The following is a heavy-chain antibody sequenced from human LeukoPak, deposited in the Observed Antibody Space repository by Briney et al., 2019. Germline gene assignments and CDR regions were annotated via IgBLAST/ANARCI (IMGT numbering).Heavy chain of an antibody. CDR2: ISSRGSEI. J-gene: IGHJ4*02. V-gene: IGHV3-21*01. CDR1: GFTFSSYS. CDR3: ARDGTDSSGYSY. Sequence: GGSLRLSCAASGFTFSSYSMSWGREGPGKGVGWGSSISSRGSEIYYADSVKGRFTISRDNAKNSLYLQMNSLRAEDTAVYYCARDGTDSSGYSYWGQGTLVTVSS. D-gene: IGHD3-22*01.